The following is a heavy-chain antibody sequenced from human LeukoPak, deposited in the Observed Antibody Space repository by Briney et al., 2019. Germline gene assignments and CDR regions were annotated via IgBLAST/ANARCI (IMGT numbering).Heavy chain of an antibody. Sequence: SETLSLTCTVSGASISSYYWSWIRQPPGKGLEWIGYIYYSGSTNYNPSLKSRVTISVDTSKIQFSLKLSSVTAADTAVYYCARSAFLVTAPGLYYFDYWGQGTLVAVSS. V-gene: IGHV4-59*01. CDR1: GASISSYY. D-gene: IGHD6-13*01. CDR3: ARSAFLVTAPGLYYFDY. CDR2: IYYSGST. J-gene: IGHJ4*02.